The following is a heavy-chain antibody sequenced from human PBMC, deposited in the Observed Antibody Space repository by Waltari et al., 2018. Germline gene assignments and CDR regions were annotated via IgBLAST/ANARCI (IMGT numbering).Heavy chain of an antibody. CDR2: VSYDGINK. CDR1: GFSFSNQG. J-gene: IGHJ5*02. Sequence: QVQLVESGGGVVQPGGSLRLSCAASGFSFSNQGGQRVRQAPGKGLELVAFVSYDGINKHYADSVKGRFTISKDNSNNMLYLQMNSLRAEDTAVYYCAKGADSSGYYSNWFDPWGQGTLVTVSS. D-gene: IGHD3-22*01. CDR3: AKGADSSGYYSNWFDP. V-gene: IGHV3-30*02.